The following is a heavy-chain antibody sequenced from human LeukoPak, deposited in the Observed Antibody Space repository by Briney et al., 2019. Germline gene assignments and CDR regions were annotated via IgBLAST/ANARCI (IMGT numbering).Heavy chain of an antibody. J-gene: IGHJ4*02. D-gene: IGHD3-16*01. CDR1: GITLSNYG. CDR3: ARDYVGLLTAYFDY. CDR2: ISDSGGRT. V-gene: IGHV3-23*01. Sequence: GGSLRLSCAVSGITLSNYGMSWVRQAPGKGLEWVAGISDSGGRTNYADSVKGRFTISRDNSKNTLYLQMNSLRAEDTAVYYCARDYVGLLTAYFDYWGQGTLATVSS.